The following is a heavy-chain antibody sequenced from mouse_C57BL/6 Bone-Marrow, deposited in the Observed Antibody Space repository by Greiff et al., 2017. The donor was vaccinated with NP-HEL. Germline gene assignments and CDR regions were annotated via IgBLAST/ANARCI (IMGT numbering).Heavy chain of an antibody. J-gene: IGHJ2*01. CDR2: INSDGGST. CDR3: ARRVYYGNFEDY. CDR1: EYEFPSHD. Sequence: EVKLMESGGGLVQPGESLKLSCESNEYEFPSHDMSWVRKTPEKRLELVAAINSDGGSTYYPDTMERRFIISRDNTKKPLYLQMSSLRSEDTALYYCARRVYYGNFEDYWGQGTTLTVSS. D-gene: IGHD2-1*01. V-gene: IGHV5-2*01.